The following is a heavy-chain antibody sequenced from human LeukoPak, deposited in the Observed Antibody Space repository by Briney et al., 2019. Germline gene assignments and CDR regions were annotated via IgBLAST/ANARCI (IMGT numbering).Heavy chain of an antibody. J-gene: IGHJ4*02. D-gene: IGHD5-12*01. CDR3: AREGGYDSAPDY. CDR2: ISYDGSNK. Sequence: PGRSLRLSCAAFGFTVSSYAMHWGREAPGKGLEWVAVISYDGSNKYYADSVKGRFTISRDNSKNTLYLQMNSLRAEDTAGYYCAREGGYDSAPDYWGQGTLVTVSS. V-gene: IGHV3-30*04. CDR1: GFTVSSYA.